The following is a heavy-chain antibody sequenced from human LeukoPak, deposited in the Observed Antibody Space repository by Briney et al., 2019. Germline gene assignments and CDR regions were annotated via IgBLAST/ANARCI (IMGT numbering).Heavy chain of an antibody. CDR1: GYTLTELS. J-gene: IGHJ4*02. V-gene: IGHV1-24*01. CDR2: LDPEDGET. Sequence: ASVKVSCKVSGYTLTELSMHWVRQAPGKGLEWMGGLDPEDGETIYAQKFQGRVTMTEDTSTDTAYMELSSLRSEDTAVYYCATPYYYDSSGYYNFDYWGQGTLVTVSS. CDR3: ATPYYYDSSGYYNFDY. D-gene: IGHD3-22*01.